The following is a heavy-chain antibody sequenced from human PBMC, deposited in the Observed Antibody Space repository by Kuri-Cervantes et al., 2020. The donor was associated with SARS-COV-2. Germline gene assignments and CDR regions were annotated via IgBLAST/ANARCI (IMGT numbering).Heavy chain of an antibody. D-gene: IGHD1-7*01. CDR2: IWYDGSNK. V-gene: IGHV3-33*06. Sequence: GESLKISCAASGFTFSSYGMHWVRQAPGKGLEWVAVIWYDGSNKYYADSVKGRFTISRDNSKNTLYLQMNSLRAEDTAVYYCAKGDWNYATHWGQGTLVTGSS. J-gene: IGHJ1*01. CDR3: AKGDWNYATH. CDR1: GFTFSSYG.